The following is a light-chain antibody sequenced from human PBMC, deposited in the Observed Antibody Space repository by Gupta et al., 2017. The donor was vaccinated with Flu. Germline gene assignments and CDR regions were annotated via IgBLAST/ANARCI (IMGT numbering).Light chain of an antibody. CDR1: QSIASY. J-gene: IGKJ3*01. CDR2: AAS. V-gene: IGKV1-39*01. Sequence: IQMTQSPSSLSASVGDRVSITCRASQSIASYLNWYQQKPGKAPQLLIYAASNLQSGVPSRFSGSGSGTDFTLTISSLRPEDFATYYCQQSYSTPFFGPGTKVDI. CDR3: QQSYSTPF.